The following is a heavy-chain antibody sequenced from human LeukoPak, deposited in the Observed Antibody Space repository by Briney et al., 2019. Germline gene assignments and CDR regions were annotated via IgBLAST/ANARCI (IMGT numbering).Heavy chain of an antibody. Sequence: GRSLRLSCAASGFTFSSYGMHWVRQAPGKGLEWVAVIWHDGSNKYYVDSVKGRFTISRDNAKNSLYPQMNSLRAEDTAVYYCAREFMVRGVIISWGKGTTVTVSS. D-gene: IGHD3-10*01. V-gene: IGHV3-33*01. CDR1: GFTFSSYG. CDR3: AREFMVRGVIIS. J-gene: IGHJ6*04. CDR2: IWHDGSNK.